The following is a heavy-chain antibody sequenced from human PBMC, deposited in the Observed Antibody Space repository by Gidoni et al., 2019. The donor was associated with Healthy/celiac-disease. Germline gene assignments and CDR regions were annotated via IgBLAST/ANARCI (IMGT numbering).Heavy chain of an antibody. CDR1: GGSIRSSRYY. D-gene: IGHD2-21*02. V-gene: IGHV4-39*07. Sequence: QLQLQESGPGLVKPSETLSLTCTVSGGSIRSSRYYWGGIRQPPGKGLEWIGSIYYSGSTYYNPSLKSRVTISVDTSKNQFSLKLSSVTAADTAVYYCARDPYCGGDCYSGEFDYWGQGTLVTVSS. J-gene: IGHJ4*02. CDR3: ARDPYCGGDCYSGEFDY. CDR2: IYYSGST.